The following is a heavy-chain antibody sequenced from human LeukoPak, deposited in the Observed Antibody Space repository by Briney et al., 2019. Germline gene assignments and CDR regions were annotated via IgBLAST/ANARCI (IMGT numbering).Heavy chain of an antibody. V-gene: IGHV4-39*07. CDR1: GGSISGSSYY. D-gene: IGHD3-22*01. Sequence: SETLSLTCTVSGGSISGSSYYWGWIRQPPGTGLEWIGSIYYSGSTYYNPSLKSRVTISVHTSKNQFSLKLSSVTAADTAVYYCARDKKRRYYYDSSGPNWFDPWGQGTLDTVSS. CDR3: ARDKKRRYYYDSSGPNWFDP. CDR2: IYYSGST. J-gene: IGHJ5*02.